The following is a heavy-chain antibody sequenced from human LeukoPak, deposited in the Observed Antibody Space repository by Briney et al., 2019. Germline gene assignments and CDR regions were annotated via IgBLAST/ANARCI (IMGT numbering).Heavy chain of an antibody. V-gene: IGHV3-23*01. CDR1: GFTFSSYA. Sequence: GGSLRLSCAASGFTFSSYAMSWVRQAPGKGLEWVSAISGSGGSTYYADPVKGRFTISRDNSKNTLYLQMSSLRVEDTAIYYCVKGSAAVRPYYFDYWGQGTLVTVSS. CDR3: VKGSAAVRPYYFDY. J-gene: IGHJ4*02. D-gene: IGHD6-13*01. CDR2: ISGSGGST.